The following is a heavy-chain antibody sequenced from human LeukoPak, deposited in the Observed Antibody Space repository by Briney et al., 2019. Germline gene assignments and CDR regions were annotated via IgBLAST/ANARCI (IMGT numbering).Heavy chain of an antibody. CDR2: IYYSGST. CDR1: GGSISSYY. CDR3: ASTSSSSGDYYYMDV. Sequence: SETLSLTCTVSGGSISSYYWSWIRQPPGKGLEWIGYIYYSGSTNYNPSLKSRVTISVDTSKNQFSLKLSSVTAADTAVYYCASTSSSSGDYYYMDVWGKGTTVTVSS. J-gene: IGHJ6*03. D-gene: IGHD6-6*01. V-gene: IGHV4-59*01.